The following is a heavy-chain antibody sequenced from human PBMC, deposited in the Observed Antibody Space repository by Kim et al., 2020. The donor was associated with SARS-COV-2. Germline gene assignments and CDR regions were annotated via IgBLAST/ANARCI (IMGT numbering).Heavy chain of an antibody. J-gene: IGHJ6*02. CDR3: ARGDTARNSKLGLEV. CDR2: IGTIADT. D-gene: IGHD5-18*01. CDR1: GFTFSDYD. Sequence: GGSLRLSCAASGFTFSDYDLHWVRQAPGKGLEWVSGIGTIADTYYVDSVRGRFTISRENAQSSSSLQMDSLRADDTAVYYCARGDTARNSKLGLEVWGQGTTVTVSS. V-gene: IGHV3-13*01.